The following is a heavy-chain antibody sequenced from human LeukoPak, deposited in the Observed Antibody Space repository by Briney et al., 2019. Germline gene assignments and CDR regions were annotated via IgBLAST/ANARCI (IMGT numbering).Heavy chain of an antibody. J-gene: IGHJ4*02. D-gene: IGHD5-18*01. V-gene: IGHV4-59*08. CDR3: ATCCGYSYANDY. CDR1: GGSISSYY. CDR2: IYYSGST. Sequence: PSVTLSLTCTVSGGSISSYYWSWIRQPPGKGLEWIGCIYYSGSTNYNPSLKSRVTISVDTSKNQFSLKLSSVTAADTAVYYCATCCGYSYANDYWGQGTLVTVSS.